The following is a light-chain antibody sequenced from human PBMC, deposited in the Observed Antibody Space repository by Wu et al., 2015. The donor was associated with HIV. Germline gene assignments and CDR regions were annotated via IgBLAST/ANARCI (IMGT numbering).Light chain of an antibody. Sequence: EVVVTQTPATLSVSPGERATLSCRASQSVGTNLAWYQQKPGQAPRLLIYDASTRATGIPTRFSGSGSGTDFTLTISRLEPEDFAVYYCQQYDTSTFTFGPGTKVNIK. CDR1: QSVGTN. CDR3: QQYDTSTFT. J-gene: IGKJ3*01. V-gene: IGKV3-15*01. CDR2: DAS.